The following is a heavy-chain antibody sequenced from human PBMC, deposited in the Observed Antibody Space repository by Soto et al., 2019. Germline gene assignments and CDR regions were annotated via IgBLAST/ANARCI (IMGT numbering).Heavy chain of an antibody. CDR3: ARLDYYYDKLDY. J-gene: IGHJ4*02. CDR1: GGSISSYY. V-gene: IGHV4-59*01. Sequence: SETLCLTCTVSGGSISSYYWSWVRQPPGKGLEWIGYIYYTGTTSYNPSLKSRVTMSVDTSKSQFSLNLSSVTAADTAVYYCARLDYYYDKLDYWGRGTLVTVSS. D-gene: IGHD3-22*01. CDR2: IYYTGTT.